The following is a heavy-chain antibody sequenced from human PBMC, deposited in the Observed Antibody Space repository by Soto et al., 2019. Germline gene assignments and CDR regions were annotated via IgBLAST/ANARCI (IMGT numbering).Heavy chain of an antibody. J-gene: IGHJ4*02. D-gene: IGHD3-10*01. V-gene: IGHV3-30*18. CDR2: ISYDGTNE. Sequence: GGSLRLSCTVSGFTFSAFAMYWVRQAPGKGLEWVALISYDGTNEDYAESVRGRFTISRDNSKNTLYLDMNSLSAEDSAVYFCAKGVVREPAYFDYWGQGTLVTVSS. CDR3: AKGVVREPAYFDY. CDR1: GFTFSAFA.